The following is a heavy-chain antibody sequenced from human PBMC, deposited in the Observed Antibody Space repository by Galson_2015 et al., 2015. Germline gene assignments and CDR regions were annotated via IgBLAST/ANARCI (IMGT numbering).Heavy chain of an antibody. CDR2: TYYRSKWYN. CDR3: AREGGGQAGIKPNWFDP. V-gene: IGHV6-1*01. J-gene: IGHJ5*02. CDR1: GDSVSSHSAA. D-gene: IGHD6-19*01. Sequence: CAISGDSVSSHSAAWNWIRQSPSRGLEWLGRTYYRSKWYNDYAVSVKSRITINPGTSKNQFSLQLNSVTPEDTAVYYCAREGGGQAGIKPNWFDPWGQGTLVTVSS.